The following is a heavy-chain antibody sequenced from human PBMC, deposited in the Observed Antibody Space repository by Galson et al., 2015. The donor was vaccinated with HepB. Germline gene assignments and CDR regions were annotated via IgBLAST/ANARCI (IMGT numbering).Heavy chain of an antibody. CDR1: GYTFTNYY. D-gene: IGHD5-12*01. Sequence: SVKVSCKASGYTFTNYYIHWVRQAPGQGLEWMGIINPSGGSTSYAKKFQGRVTMTRDTSTRTVYMELSSLRSEDTAVYYCAREDTVVIVDATGGQYYYYKIDVWGQGTTVTVSS. J-gene: IGHJ6*02. CDR3: AREDTVVIVDATGGQYYYYKIDV. V-gene: IGHV1-46*01. CDR2: INPSGGST.